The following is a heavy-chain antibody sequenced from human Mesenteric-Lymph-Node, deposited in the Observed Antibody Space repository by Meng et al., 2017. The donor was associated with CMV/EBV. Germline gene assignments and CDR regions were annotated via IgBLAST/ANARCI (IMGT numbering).Heavy chain of an antibody. CDR2: INHSGST. D-gene: IGHD2-21*01. J-gene: IGHJ6*02. CDR3: ARGPIVVVNYYYGMDV. Sequence: SETLLTCAVYGGSFSGYYWSWIRQPPGKGLEWIGEINHSGSTNYNPSLKSRVTISVDTSKNQFSLKLSSVTAADTAVYYCARGPIVVVNYYYGMDVWGQGTTVTVSS. CDR1: GGSFSGYY. V-gene: IGHV4-34*01.